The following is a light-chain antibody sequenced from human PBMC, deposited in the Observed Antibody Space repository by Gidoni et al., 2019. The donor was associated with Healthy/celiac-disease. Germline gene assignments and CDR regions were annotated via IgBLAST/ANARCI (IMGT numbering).Light chain of an antibody. Sequence: IKMTQSPSSLSASVGDRVTITCQASQGISNYLAWYQQKPGKVPKLLIYAASTLQSGVPSRFSGSGSGTDFTLTISSLQPEDIATYYCQQYNSAPYTFGQXTRLEIK. CDR1: QGISNY. V-gene: IGKV1-27*01. CDR3: QQYNSAPYT. J-gene: IGKJ2*01. CDR2: AAS.